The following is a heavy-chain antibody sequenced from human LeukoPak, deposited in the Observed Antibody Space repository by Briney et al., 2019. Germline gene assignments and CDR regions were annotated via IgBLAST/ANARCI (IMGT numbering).Heavy chain of an antibody. V-gene: IGHV3-74*01. Sequence: GGSLRLSCAASGFTFSSYWMYWVRHAPGKGLVWVSRINTDGGSTSYADSVKGRFSISRDNAKNTLDLQMNSLRADDTAVYYCARQTGATTTGGYYFDHWGQGTLVTVSP. D-gene: IGHD1-26*01. J-gene: IGHJ4*02. CDR1: GFTFSSYW. CDR2: INTDGGST. CDR3: ARQTGATTTGGYYFDH.